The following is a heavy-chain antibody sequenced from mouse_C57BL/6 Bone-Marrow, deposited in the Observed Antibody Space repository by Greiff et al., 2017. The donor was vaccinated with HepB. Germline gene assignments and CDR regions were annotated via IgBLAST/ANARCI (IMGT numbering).Heavy chain of an antibody. CDR2: IDPANGNT. J-gene: IGHJ1*03. V-gene: IGHV14-3*01. CDR3: ARPSFTPLYFDV. CDR1: GFNIKNTY. Sequence: VQPKESVAELVRPGASVKLSCTASGFNIKNTYMHWVKQRPEQGLEWIGRIDPANGNTKYAPKFPGKATITADTSSNTAYLQLSSLTSEDTAIYYCARPSFTPLYFDVWGTGTTVTVSS.